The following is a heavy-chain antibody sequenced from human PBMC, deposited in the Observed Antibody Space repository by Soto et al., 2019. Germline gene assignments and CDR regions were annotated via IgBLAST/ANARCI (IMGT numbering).Heavy chain of an antibody. D-gene: IGHD3-16*01. J-gene: IGHJ6*02. CDR1: GFTFRRYS. CDR3: ARIPGSGESYYYGMDV. V-gene: IGHV3-21*01. Sequence: GSVMLSCADSGFTFRRYSTKCVRQAPGNGLEGPSPISSSSSYIYYAGSVKGRCTIASDNAKNSLYLQMNSLRAEDTAVYYCARIPGSGESYYYGMDVWGQGTTVTVSS. CDR2: ISSSSSYI.